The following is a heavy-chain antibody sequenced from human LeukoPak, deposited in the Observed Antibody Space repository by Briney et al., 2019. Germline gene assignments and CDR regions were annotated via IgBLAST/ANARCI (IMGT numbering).Heavy chain of an antibody. V-gene: IGHV1-2*06. Sequence: ASVKVSCKASGYTFTGYYVHWVRQAPGQGLEWMGRINPNSGGTNYAQKFQGRVTVTRGTSISTAYMELSRLRSDDTAFYYCAREAGDGSGAFEIWGQGTMITVSS. J-gene: IGHJ3*02. D-gene: IGHD3-10*01. CDR3: AREAGDGSGAFEI. CDR1: GYTFTGYY. CDR2: INPNSGGT.